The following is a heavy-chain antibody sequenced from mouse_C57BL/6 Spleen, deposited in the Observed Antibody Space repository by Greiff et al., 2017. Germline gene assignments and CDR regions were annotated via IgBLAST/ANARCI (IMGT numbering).Heavy chain of an antibody. Sequence: QVHVKQSGPELVKPGASVKISCKASGYAFSSSWMNWVKQRPGKGLEWIGRIYPGDGDTNYNGKFKGKATLTADKSSSTAYMQLSSLTSEDSAVYFCARSGGSSYWFAYWGQGTLVTVSA. CDR3: ARSGGSSYWFAY. V-gene: IGHV1-82*01. D-gene: IGHD1-1*01. CDR2: IYPGDGDT. CDR1: GYAFSSSW. J-gene: IGHJ3*01.